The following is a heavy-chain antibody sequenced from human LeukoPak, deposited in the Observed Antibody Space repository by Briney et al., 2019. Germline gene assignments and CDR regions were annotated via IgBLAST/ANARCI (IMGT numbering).Heavy chain of an antibody. Sequence: KASETLSLTCTVSGGSISSYYWSWIRQPPGKGLEWIGYIYYSGSTNYNPSLKSRVTISVDTSKNQFSLKLSSVTAADTAVYYCARDRYCSGGSCYSSLGFYFDYWGQGTLVTVSS. J-gene: IGHJ4*02. V-gene: IGHV4-59*12. D-gene: IGHD2-15*01. CDR1: GGSISSYY. CDR3: ARDRYCSGGSCYSSLGFYFDY. CDR2: IYYSGST.